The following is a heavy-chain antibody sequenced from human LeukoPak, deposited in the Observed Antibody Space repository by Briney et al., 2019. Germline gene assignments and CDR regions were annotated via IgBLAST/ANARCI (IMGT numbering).Heavy chain of an antibody. CDR1: EFTFSDYS. V-gene: IGHV3-23*01. D-gene: IGHD2-8*02. CDR3: AREGDRGILVADFFDY. CDR2: INDLGGYT. J-gene: IGHJ4*02. Sequence: GGSLRLSCAASEFTFSDYSMAWVRQAPGKGXXWXSVINDLGGYTQYAASVKGRFTISRDNSKNTLYLQMNSLRAGDTAVYYCAREGDRGILVADFFDYWGQGPLVTVSS.